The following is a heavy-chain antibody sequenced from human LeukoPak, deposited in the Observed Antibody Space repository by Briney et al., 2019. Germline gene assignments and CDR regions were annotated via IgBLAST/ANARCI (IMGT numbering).Heavy chain of an antibody. CDR1: GGNFSSYA. J-gene: IGHJ5*02. Sequence: SVKVSCKASGGNFSSYAISWVRQAPGQGLEWMGRIIPIFGTANYAQKFQGRVTITTDESTSTAFMELSSLRSEDTAVYYCARDEGPPNWFDPWGQGTLVTVSS. CDR2: IIPIFGTA. CDR3: ARDEGPPNWFDP. V-gene: IGHV1-69*05.